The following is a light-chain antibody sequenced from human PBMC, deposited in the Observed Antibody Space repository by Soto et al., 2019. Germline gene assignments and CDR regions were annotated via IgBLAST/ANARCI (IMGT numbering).Light chain of an antibody. V-gene: IGKV3-11*01. CDR1: QSLSSY. CDR3: QQRSNWHT. CDR2: DAS. Sequence: EIVLTQSPATLSLSPGERATLSCRASQSLSSYLAWYQQKPGQAPRLLIYDASNRATGIPARFSGSGSGTDFTLTISSLEPEDCAVYYCQQRSNWHTFGQGTKVEIK. J-gene: IGKJ1*01.